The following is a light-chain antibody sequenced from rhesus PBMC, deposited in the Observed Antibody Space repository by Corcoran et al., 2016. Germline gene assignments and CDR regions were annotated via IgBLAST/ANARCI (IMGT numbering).Light chain of an antibody. Sequence: DIVMTQTPLSLPVTPGEPASISCRSSQSLLHSNGNTYLHWYLQKPGQSPQLLIYGGSNRASGVPDRFSGSGSGTDFTLKISKVEAEDVGVYYCVQAIAFPVGGGTKVEIK. CDR3: VQAIAFP. CDR1: QSLLHSNGNTY. V-gene: IGKV2-72*01. J-gene: IGKJ4*01. CDR2: GGS.